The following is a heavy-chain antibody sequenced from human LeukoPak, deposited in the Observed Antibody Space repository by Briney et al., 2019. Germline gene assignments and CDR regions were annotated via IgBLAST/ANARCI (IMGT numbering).Heavy chain of an antibody. CDR3: TTQIDGYNYEKDY. J-gene: IGHJ4*02. D-gene: IGHD5-24*01. Sequence: ASVKVSCKASGYTFTSYDINWVRQATGQGLEWMGWMNPNSGNTGYAQKFQGRVTITRNTSISTAYMELSSLRSEDTAVYYCTTQIDGYNYEKDYWGQGTLVTVSS. V-gene: IGHV1-8*03. CDR2: MNPNSGNT. CDR1: GYTFTSYD.